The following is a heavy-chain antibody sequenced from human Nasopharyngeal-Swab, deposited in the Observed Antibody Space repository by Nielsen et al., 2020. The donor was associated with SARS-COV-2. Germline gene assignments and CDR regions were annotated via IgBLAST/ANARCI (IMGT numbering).Heavy chain of an antibody. D-gene: IGHD3-3*01. V-gene: IGHV3-23*01. CDR3: ARDGLDYDFWSAYFMDV. CDR2: ITDSGDST. CDR1: GFTFSIYA. J-gene: IGHJ6*02. Sequence: GGSLRLSCAASGFTFSIYAMTWVRQAPGKGLEWVSVITDSGDSTYYADSVKGRFTISRDNAKNSLYLQMNSLRAEDTAVYYCARDGLDYDFWSAYFMDVWGQGTTVTVSS.